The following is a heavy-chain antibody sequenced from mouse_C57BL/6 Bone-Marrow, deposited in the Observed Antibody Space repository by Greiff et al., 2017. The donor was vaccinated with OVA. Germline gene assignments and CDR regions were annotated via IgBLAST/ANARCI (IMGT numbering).Heavy chain of an antibody. CDR3: ARTAYYYGSSPWYFDV. CDR1: GFTFTDYY. Sequence: VQLVESGAELVRPGASVKLSCKASGFTFTDYYITWVQQRPGQGLEWIARIYPGSGNTYYTEKFKGKATLTAEKSYNTAYLQLSSLISEDTAGYVGARTAYYYGSSPWYFDVWGTGTTVTVSA. CDR2: IYPGSGNT. V-gene: IGHV1-76*01. D-gene: IGHD1-1*01. J-gene: IGHJ1*03.